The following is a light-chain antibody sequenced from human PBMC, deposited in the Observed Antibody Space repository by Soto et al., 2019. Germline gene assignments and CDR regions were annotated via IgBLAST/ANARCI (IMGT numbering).Light chain of an antibody. J-gene: IGKJ4*01. CDR3: QQRSNWPLT. CDR1: QSVSTY. Sequence: EIVLTQSPATLSLSPGERATLSCRASQSVSTYLACYQQKPGQAPRLLIYDASKRATDIPARFSGSGSGTDFALTISSLEPEDFAVYYWQQRSNWPLTFGGGTKVEIK. V-gene: IGKV3-11*01. CDR2: DAS.